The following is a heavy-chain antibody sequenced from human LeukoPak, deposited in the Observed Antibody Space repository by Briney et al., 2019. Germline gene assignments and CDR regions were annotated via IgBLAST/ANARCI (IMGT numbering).Heavy chain of an antibody. D-gene: IGHD6-19*01. V-gene: IGHV4-4*07. CDR3: AREGRDNSDWYYFDY. J-gene: IGHJ4*02. CDR1: GGSVSSYY. CDR2: IYTSGST. Sequence: SETLSLTCTVSGGSVSSYYGSWIRQPAGKGLAWIGRIYTSGSTNYNPSLKGRVTMSVDTSKNQFSLKLSSVTAADTAVYYCAREGRDNSDWYYFDYWGQGTLVTVSS.